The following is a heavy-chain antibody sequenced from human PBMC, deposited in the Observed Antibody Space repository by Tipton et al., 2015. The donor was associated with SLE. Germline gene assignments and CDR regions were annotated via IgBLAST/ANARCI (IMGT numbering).Heavy chain of an antibody. CDR3: ARSWYSSGWYRGRFDI. Sequence: TLSLTCTVSGGSISSSSYYWGWIRQPPGKGLEWIGSIYYSGSTYYNPSLKSRVTISVDTSKNQFFLRLRSVTAADTAVYYCARSWYSSGWYRGRFDIWGQGTMVTVSS. CDR2: IYYSGST. CDR1: GGSISSSSYY. V-gene: IGHV4-39*07. J-gene: IGHJ3*02. D-gene: IGHD6-19*01.